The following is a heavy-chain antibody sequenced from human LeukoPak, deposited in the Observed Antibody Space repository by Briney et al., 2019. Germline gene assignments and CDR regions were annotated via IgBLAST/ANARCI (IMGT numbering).Heavy chain of an antibody. CDR3: ARPRSGYYFLFGY. CDR1: GYTFTGYY. J-gene: IGHJ4*02. V-gene: IGHV1-2*02. CDR2: INPNSGGT. D-gene: IGHD3-22*01. Sequence: ASVKVSCKASGYTFTGYYMHWVQQAPGQGLEWMGWINPNSGGTNYAQKFQGRVTMTRDTSISTAYMELSRLRSDDTAVYYCARPRSGYYFLFGYWGQGTLVTVSS.